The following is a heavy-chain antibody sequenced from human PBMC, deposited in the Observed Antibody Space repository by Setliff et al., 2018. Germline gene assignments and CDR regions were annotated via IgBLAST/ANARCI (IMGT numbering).Heavy chain of an antibody. CDR3: ARDLDYQYYYDSSGRDAFDI. V-gene: IGHV1-18*01. CDR2: ISPYNGDT. J-gene: IGHJ3*02. Sequence: ASVKVSCKTSGYTFNTFGISWVRRAPGQGLDWMGWISPYNGDTKSAQKFQGRVTMTIDTSTSTAYVEVRSLTSDDTAVYYCARDLDYQYYYDSSGRDAFDIWGQGTMVTVSS. CDR1: GYTFNTFG. D-gene: IGHD3-22*01.